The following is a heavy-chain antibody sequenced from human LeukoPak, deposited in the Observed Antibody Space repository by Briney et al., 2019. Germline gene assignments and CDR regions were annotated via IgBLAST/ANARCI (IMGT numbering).Heavy chain of an antibody. V-gene: IGHV3-64*02. CDR2: INTDGRIT. CDR1: GFSFRNYA. D-gene: IGHD1-26*01. CDR3: TRDGGSFCDFGY. Sequence: GGSLRLSCVASGFSFRNYAIHWVRQAPGKGLEYVSVINTDGRITYYADSVKGRFTISRDNSKNTVYLQMGSLRGEDMAVYYCTRDGGSFCDFGYWGQGALVTVSS. J-gene: IGHJ4*02.